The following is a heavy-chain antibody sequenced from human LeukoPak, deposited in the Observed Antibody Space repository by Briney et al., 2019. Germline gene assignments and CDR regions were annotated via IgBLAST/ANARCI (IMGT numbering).Heavy chain of an antibody. Sequence: SSETLSLTCTVSGGSISSYYWSWIRQPPGKGLEWIGYIYYSGSTNYNPSLKSRVTISVDTSKNQFSLKLSSVTAADTAVYYCARADYYGSGSYYNDWYFDLWGRGTLVTVSS. V-gene: IGHV4-59*01. CDR2: IYYSGST. CDR1: GGSISSYY. CDR3: ARADYYGSGSYYNDWYFDL. D-gene: IGHD3-10*01. J-gene: IGHJ2*01.